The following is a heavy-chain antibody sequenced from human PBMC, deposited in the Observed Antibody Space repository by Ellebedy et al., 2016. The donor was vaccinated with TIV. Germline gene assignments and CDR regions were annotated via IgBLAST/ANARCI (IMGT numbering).Heavy chain of an antibody. Sequence: PGGSLRLSCAASGFTFSRYAMAWVRQAPGKGPEWVSAIGPTSGYTFYADSVKGRFTFSRDNSKNTLFLQMNSLRAEDTAVYYCARDSKHGDYVGYDSSDMDVWGQGTTVTVSS. CDR2: IGPTSGYT. D-gene: IGHD4-17*01. J-gene: IGHJ6*02. CDR3: ARDSKHGDYVGYDSSDMDV. CDR1: GFTFSRYA. V-gene: IGHV3-23*01.